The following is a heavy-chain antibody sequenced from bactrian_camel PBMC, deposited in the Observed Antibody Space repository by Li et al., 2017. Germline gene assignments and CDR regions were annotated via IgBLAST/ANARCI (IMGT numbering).Heavy chain of an antibody. D-gene: IGHD6*01. CDR2: IDNDGST. Sequence: QLVESGGGSVQSGGSLRLSCSLSEYTPGTYCTGWFRQAPGKEREGVATIDNDGSTSYADSVKGRFTISQDNAKNTVYLQMNNLKPEDTGMYYCIRLGGSWSDFTYWGQGTQVTVS. CDR3: IRLGGSWSDFTY. CDR1: EYTPGTYC. V-gene: IGHV3S55*01. J-gene: IGHJ6*01.